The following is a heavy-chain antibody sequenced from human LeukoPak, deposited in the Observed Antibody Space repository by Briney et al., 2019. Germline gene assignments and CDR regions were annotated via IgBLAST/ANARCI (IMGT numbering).Heavy chain of an antibody. Sequence: GGSLRLSCAASGFTVSSNYMSWVRQAPGKGLEWVSVIYSGGSTYYADSVKGRFTISRDNSKNTLYLQMNSLRAEDTAVYYCARDRGWADLTDYWGQGTLVTVSS. CDR3: ARDRGWADLTDY. V-gene: IGHV3-53*01. J-gene: IGHJ4*02. D-gene: IGHD6-19*01. CDR2: IYSGGST. CDR1: GFTVSSNY.